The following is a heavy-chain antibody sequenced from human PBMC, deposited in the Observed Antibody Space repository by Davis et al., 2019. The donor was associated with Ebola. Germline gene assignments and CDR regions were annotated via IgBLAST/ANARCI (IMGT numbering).Heavy chain of an antibody. D-gene: IGHD6-19*01. J-gene: IGHJ4*02. V-gene: IGHV3-30-3*01. CDR3: ARGSGWYTEYYFDY. Sequence: GGSLRLSCAASGFTFNSYAMYWVRQAPGKGLEWVTSISYEGSSKKYADSVKGRFTVSRDNSRNTLYLQMNSLRDVDTAVYYCARGSGWYTEYYFDYWGQGALVTVSP. CDR1: GFTFNSYA. CDR2: ISYEGSSK.